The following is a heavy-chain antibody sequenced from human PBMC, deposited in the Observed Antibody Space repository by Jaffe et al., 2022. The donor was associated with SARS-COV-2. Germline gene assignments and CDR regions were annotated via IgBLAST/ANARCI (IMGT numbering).Heavy chain of an antibody. Sequence: EVQLVQSGAEVREPGDSLTISCTGSGYTFTNYWIGWVRQMPGRGLEWMGIIYPGDSYTSYSPSYSPSFQGQVTFSVDRSISTAYLQWSSLKASDTAIYYCARQRTGRSLDMEFDSWGQGTRVTISS. CDR2: IYPGDSYT. CDR3: ARQRTGRSLDMEFDS. V-gene: IGHV5-51*01. D-gene: IGHD2-15*01. J-gene: IGHJ4*02. CDR1: GYTFTNYW.